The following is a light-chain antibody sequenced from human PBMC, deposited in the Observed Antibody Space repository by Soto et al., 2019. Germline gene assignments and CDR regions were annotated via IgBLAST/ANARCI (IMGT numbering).Light chain of an antibody. Sequence: DIQMTQSPATLAASVGDRVSITCRASQSIDTWLAWYQQKAGKAPNLLIYKASSLESGVPSRFSGSGSGTEFTLTISSLQPDDFATYYCQQYSTYTPRTFGQGTKVEIK. CDR1: QSIDTW. CDR2: KAS. V-gene: IGKV1-5*03. CDR3: QQYSTYTPRT. J-gene: IGKJ1*01.